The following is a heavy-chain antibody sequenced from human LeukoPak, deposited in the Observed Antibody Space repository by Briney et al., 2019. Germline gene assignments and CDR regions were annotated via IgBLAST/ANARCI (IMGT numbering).Heavy chain of an antibody. CDR2: IRSKAYGGTT. V-gene: IGHV3-49*04. CDR1: GFTFGDYA. CDR3: SRVRYSSSWYVGYSCDY. Sequence: GGSLRLSCTASGFTFGDYAMSWVRQAPGKGLEWVGFIRSKAYGGTTEYAAPVKGRFTISRDDSKSIAYLQMNSLKTEDTAVYYCSRVRYSSSWYVGYSCDYWGQGTLVTVSS. J-gene: IGHJ4*02. D-gene: IGHD6-13*01.